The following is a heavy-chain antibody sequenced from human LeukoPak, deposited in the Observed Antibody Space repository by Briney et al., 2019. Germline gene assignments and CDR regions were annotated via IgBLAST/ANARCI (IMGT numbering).Heavy chain of an antibody. CDR2: INNDGSST. V-gene: IGHV3-74*01. D-gene: IGHD3-3*01. Sequence: GGPLRLSCAASGFTFSNYWMNWVGQAPGEGLVWVSRINNDGSSTSYADSVKGRFTISRDNAKKTVYLQMNSLRAEDTAVYYCVKGVVTFNMDVWGKGTTVTVSS. CDR3: VKGVVTFNMDV. CDR1: GFTFSNYW. J-gene: IGHJ6*03.